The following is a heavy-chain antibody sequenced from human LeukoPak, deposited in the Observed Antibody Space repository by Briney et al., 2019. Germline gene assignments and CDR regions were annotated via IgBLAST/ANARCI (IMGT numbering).Heavy chain of an antibody. V-gene: IGHV3-30*18. Sequence: PGGSLRLSCAASGFTFSNYGMHWVRQAPCKGLEWVAVISYDESDKYYADSVKGRFTISRDNSKNTLYLQMNSLRPEDTAVYYCAKGVVAATNAAYYGMDVWGQGTTVTVSS. J-gene: IGHJ6*02. D-gene: IGHD2-15*01. CDR2: ISYDESDK. CDR1: GFTFSNYG. CDR3: AKGVVAATNAAYYGMDV.